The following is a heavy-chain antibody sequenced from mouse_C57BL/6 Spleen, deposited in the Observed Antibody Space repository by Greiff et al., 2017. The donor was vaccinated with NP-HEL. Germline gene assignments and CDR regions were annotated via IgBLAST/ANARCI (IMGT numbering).Heavy chain of an antibody. CDR3: ASGYYGSSYYYAMDY. CDR2: ISSGGSYT. CDR1: GFTFSSYG. J-gene: IGHJ4*01. V-gene: IGHV5-6*01. D-gene: IGHD1-1*01. Sequence: EVQRVESGGDLVKPGGSLKLSCAASGFTFSSYGMSWVRQTPDKRLEWVATISSGGSYTYYPDSVKGRFTISRDNAKNTLYLQMSSLKSEDTAMYYCASGYYGSSYYYAMDYWGQGTSVTVSS.